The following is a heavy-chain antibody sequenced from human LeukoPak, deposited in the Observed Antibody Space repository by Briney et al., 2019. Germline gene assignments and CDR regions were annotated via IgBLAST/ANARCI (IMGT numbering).Heavy chain of an antibody. CDR2: INHSGST. CDR1: GGSISSSGYY. CDR3: ARAEDTGMDV. D-gene: IGHD4-17*01. J-gene: IGHJ6*03. Sequence: PSETLSLTCTVSGGSISSSGYYWSWIRQPPGKGLEWIGEINHSGSTNYNPSLKSRVTISVDTSKNQFSLKLSSVTAADTAVYYCARAEDTGMDVWGKGTTVTVSS. V-gene: IGHV4-39*07.